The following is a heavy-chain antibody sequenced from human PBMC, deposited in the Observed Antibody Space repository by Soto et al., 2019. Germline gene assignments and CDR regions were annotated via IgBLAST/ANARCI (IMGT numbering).Heavy chain of an antibody. Sequence: SVKVSCKAAGFAFTRSAVQWVRQARGQRLEWIGWIVVGSGNTNYAQKFQQRVTITRDMSTSTAYMEMRSLRSEDTAVYYCAATLDSISGSGYYGLDVWGQGTTVTVSS. J-gene: IGHJ6*02. CDR1: GFAFTRSA. CDR2: IVVGSGNT. V-gene: IGHV1-58*01. CDR3: AATLDSISGSGYYGLDV. D-gene: IGHD3-10*01.